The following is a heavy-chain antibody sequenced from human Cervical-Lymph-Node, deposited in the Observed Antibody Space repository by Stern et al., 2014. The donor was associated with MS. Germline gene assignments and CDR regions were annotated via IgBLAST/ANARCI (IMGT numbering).Heavy chain of an antibody. V-gene: IGHV5-51*01. CDR1: GYSFSNFW. D-gene: IGHD5-18*01. Sequence: MQLVQSGAEVKKPGESLRISCKGSGYSFSNFWIGWVRQTPGKGLEWMGIVYPGGSDTRYSPPFQGQVTISADKSITTAFLQWSSLKASDTAIYYCARQPDPTMAVYFYYGMDVWGQGTRVTVSS. CDR3: ARQPDPTMAVYFYYGMDV. CDR2: VYPGGSDT. J-gene: IGHJ6*02.